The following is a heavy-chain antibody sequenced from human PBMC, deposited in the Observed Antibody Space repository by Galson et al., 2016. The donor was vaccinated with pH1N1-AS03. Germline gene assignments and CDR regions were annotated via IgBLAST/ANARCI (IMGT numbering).Heavy chain of an antibody. V-gene: IGHV6-1*01. D-gene: IGHD3-10*01. J-gene: IGHJ4*02. CDR3: ARGKNSGFDY. CDR1: GDSVSGSRGVA. CDR2: TFYWSKWSN. Sequence: CAISGDSVSGSRGVAWNWIRQSPSRRLEWLGRTFYWSKWSNDYAESVKSRITIDPDTSNNQFSLHLNSVTPEDTAIYFCARGKNSGFDYWGQGTPVTVSS.